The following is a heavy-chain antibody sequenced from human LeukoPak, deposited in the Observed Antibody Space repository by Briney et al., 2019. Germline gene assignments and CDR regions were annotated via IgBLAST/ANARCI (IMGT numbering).Heavy chain of an antibody. Sequence: PSETLSLTCTVSGGSISSYYWSWIRQPPGKGLEWIGYIYYSGSTNYNPSLKSRVTISVDTSKNQFSLKLSSVTAADTAVYYCARAPTMVRGVIDRYGMDVWGQGTTVTVSS. V-gene: IGHV4-59*01. J-gene: IGHJ6*02. CDR3: ARAPTMVRGVIDRYGMDV. CDR2: IYYSGST. D-gene: IGHD3-10*01. CDR1: GGSISSYY.